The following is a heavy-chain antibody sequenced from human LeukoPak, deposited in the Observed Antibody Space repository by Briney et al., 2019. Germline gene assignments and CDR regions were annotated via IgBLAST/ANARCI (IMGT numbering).Heavy chain of an antibody. Sequence: GGSLRLSCAASGFTFSSYWMSWVRQAPGKGLEWVANIKQDGSEKYYVDFVKGRFTISRDNAKNSLYLQMNSLRAEDTAVYYCARDRPRGYSYGTVVDYWGQGTLVTVSS. D-gene: IGHD5-18*01. CDR3: ARDRPRGYSYGTVVDY. CDR2: IKQDGSEK. J-gene: IGHJ4*02. CDR1: GFTFSSYW. V-gene: IGHV3-7*01.